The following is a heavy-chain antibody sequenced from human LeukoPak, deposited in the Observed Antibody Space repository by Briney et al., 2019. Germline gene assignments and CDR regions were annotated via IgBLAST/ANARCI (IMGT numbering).Heavy chain of an antibody. V-gene: IGHV3-21*06. CDR1: GFTFSNYN. CDR3: ARVSTAVSLAIDY. CDR2: ISSSSRYM. J-gene: IGHJ4*02. Sequence: GGSLRLSCAASGFTFSNYNMNWVRQAPGKGLEGVSVISSSSRYMYYADSVKGRFTISRDNAKNSLYLQMNSVRAEDTAVYYCARVSTAVSLAIDYWGQGTLVTVST. D-gene: IGHD6-13*01.